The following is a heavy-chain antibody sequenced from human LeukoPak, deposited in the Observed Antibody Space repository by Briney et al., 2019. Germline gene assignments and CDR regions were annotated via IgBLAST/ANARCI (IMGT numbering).Heavy chain of an antibody. CDR2: INPNSGGT. D-gene: IGHD3-22*01. CDR3: ARGPIVVVTIFDY. J-gene: IGHJ4*02. V-gene: IGHV1-2*02. Sequence: GASVKVSCKASGYTFTGYYMHWVRQAPGQGLEWMGWINPNSGGTNYAQEFQGRVTMTRDTSISTAYMELSRLRSDDTAVYYCARGPIVVVTIFDYWGQGTLVTVSS. CDR1: GYTFTGYY.